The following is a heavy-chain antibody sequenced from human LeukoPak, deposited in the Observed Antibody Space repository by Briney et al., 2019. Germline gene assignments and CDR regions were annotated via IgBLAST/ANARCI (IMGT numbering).Heavy chain of an antibody. V-gene: IGHV3-9*03. Sequence: PGGSLRLSCAASGFTFDDYAMHWVRQAPGKGLEWVSGISWNSNTLDYADSVKGRFTISRDNAKNTLYLQMGSLRTEDMAVYYCARVGRVLLWFGELSEPPDYWGQGTLVTVSS. CDR1: GFTFDDYA. CDR3: ARVGRVLLWFGELSEPPDY. D-gene: IGHD3-10*01. CDR2: ISWNSNTL. J-gene: IGHJ4*02.